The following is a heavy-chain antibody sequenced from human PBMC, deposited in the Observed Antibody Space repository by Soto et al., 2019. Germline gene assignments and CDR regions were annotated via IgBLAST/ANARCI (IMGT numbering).Heavy chain of an antibody. CDR2: IYYSGST. Sequence: SETLSLTCTVSGGSISSGDYYWSWIRQPPGKGLEWIGYIYYSGSTYYNPSLKSRVTISVDTSKNQFSLKLSSVTAADTAVYYCAREGMAARAFDYWGKGTPVTVSS. D-gene: IGHD6-6*01. V-gene: IGHV4-30-4*01. J-gene: IGHJ4*02. CDR1: GGSISSGDYY. CDR3: AREGMAARAFDY.